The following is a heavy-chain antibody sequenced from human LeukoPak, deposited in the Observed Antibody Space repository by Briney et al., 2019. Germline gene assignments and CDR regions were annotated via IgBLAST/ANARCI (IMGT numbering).Heavy chain of an antibody. D-gene: IGHD6-13*01. Sequence: PGRSLRLSCAASGFTFSSYAMHWVRQAPGKGLEWVAVISYDGSNKYYADSVKGRFTISRDNSKNTLYLQMNSLKTEDTAVYYCTTLMQQLVDAYYYYYYMDVWGKGTTVTVSS. CDR2: ISYDGSNK. V-gene: IGHV3-30*04. J-gene: IGHJ6*03. CDR3: TTLMQQLVDAYYYYYYMDV. CDR1: GFTFSSYA.